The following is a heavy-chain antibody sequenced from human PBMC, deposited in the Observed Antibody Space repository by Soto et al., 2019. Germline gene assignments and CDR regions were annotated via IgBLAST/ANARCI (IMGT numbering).Heavy chain of an antibody. CDR1: GDSVSSSSAA. CDR3: ASSRDSGYEDYYYFDY. J-gene: IGHJ4*02. CDR2: TYYRSKWYN. D-gene: IGHD5-12*01. Sequence: SQTLSLTCAISGDSVSSSSAAWNWIRQSPSRGLEWLGRTYYRSKWYNDYAVSVKSRITINPDTSKNQFSLQLNSVTPEDTAVYYCASSRDSGYEDYYYFDYWGQGTLVTVSS. V-gene: IGHV6-1*01.